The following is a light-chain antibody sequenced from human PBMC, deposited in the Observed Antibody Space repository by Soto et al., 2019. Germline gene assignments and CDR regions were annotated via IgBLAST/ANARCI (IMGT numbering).Light chain of an antibody. J-gene: IGKJ1*01. Sequence: ERVMTQSPSTLSVSPGERATLSCRASQSVSNTYLAWYQQKPGQAPRLLIYGASSRATGFPDRFSGSGSGTDFTLTIRRLQTEDFAVYYCQLYDSSSWTFGQGTKVDI. V-gene: IGKV3-20*01. CDR2: GAS. CDR1: QSVSNTY. CDR3: QLYDSSSWT.